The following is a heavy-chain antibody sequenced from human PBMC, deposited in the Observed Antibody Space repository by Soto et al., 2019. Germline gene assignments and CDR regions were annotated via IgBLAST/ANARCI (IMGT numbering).Heavy chain of an antibody. CDR1: GFTFGNVA. V-gene: IGHV3-23*01. J-gene: IGHJ4*02. CDR3: AKLYWNPRYFDS. CDR2: ISVNGGNT. Sequence: PGGSLRLSCAASGFTFGNVAMAWVRQAPGKGLEWVSSISVNGGNTDYADSARGRFTLSRDNSKNTLYLQMNHLKAEDTAVYYCAKLYWNPRYFDSWGQGARVTVSS. D-gene: IGHD1-1*01.